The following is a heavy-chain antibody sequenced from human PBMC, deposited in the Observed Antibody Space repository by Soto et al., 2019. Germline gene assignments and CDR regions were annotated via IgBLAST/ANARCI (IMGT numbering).Heavy chain of an antibody. V-gene: IGHV4-31*03. CDR1: GGSISSGGYY. CDR2: IYYSGST. J-gene: IGHJ6*03. Sequence: SETLSLTCTVSGGSISSGGYYWSWIRQHPGKGLEWIGYIYYSGSTYYNPSLKSRVTISVDTSKNQFSLKLSSVTAADTAVYYCARDGVLPHLRNYYYMDVWGKGTTVTVSS. CDR3: ARDGVLPHLRNYYYMDV.